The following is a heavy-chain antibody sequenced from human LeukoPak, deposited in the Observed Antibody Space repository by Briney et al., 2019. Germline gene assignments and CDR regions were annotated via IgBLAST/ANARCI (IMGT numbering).Heavy chain of an antibody. CDR3: ARDPTPSGWPPYWYFDL. Sequence: ASVKVSCKASGGTFSSYAISWVRQAPGQGLEWMGGIIPIFGTANYAQKFQGRVTVTADESTSTAYMELSSLRSEDTAVYYCARDPTPSGWPPYWYFDLWGRGTLVTVSS. CDR1: GGTFSSYA. V-gene: IGHV1-69*13. D-gene: IGHD6-19*01. CDR2: IIPIFGTA. J-gene: IGHJ2*01.